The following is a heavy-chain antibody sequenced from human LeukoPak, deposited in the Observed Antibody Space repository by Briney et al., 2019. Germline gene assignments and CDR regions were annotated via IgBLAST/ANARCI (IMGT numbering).Heavy chain of an antibody. CDR2: IRYDGSNK. J-gene: IGHJ4*02. CDR1: GFTFSSYG. CDR3: ARGPRGYYYGSGSYYRNPAFDY. V-gene: IGHV3-30*02. Sequence: GGSLRLSCAASGFTFSSYGMHWVRQAPGKGLEWVAFIRYDGSNKYYADSVKGRFTISRDNSKNTLYLQMNSLRAEDTAVYYCARGPRGYYYGSGSYYRNPAFDYWGQGTLVTVSS. D-gene: IGHD3-10*01.